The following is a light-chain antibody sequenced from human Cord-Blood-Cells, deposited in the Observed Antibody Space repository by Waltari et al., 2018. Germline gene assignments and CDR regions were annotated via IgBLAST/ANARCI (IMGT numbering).Light chain of an antibody. CDR1: SSDVGGYNL. Sequence: QSALTPPASVSGSPGQSITIPSTGTSSDVGGYNLFSWYQQHPGKAPKLMIYEGSKRPSGVSNRFSGSKSGNTASLTISGLQAEDEADYYCCSYAGSSTWVFGGGTKLTVL. CDR2: EGS. J-gene: IGLJ3*02. V-gene: IGLV2-23*01. CDR3: CSYAGSSTWV.